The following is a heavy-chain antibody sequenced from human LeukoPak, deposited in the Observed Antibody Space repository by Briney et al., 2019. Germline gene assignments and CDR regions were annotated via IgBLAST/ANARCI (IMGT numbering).Heavy chain of an antibody. J-gene: IGHJ4*02. V-gene: IGHV3-30*03. CDR1: GFTFSSYG. D-gene: IGHD1-14*01. Sequence: GRSLRLSCAASGFTFSSYGMHWVRQAPGKGLEWVAVISYDGSNKYYADSVKGRFTISRDNSKNTLYLQMNSLRAEDTAVYYCAPRVTGDFDYWGQGTLVTVSS. CDR2: ISYDGSNK. CDR3: APRVTGDFDY.